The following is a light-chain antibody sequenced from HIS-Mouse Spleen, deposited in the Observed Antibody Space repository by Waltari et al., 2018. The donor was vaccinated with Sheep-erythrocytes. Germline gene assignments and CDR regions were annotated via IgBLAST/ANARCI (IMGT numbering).Light chain of an antibody. CDR2: DVS. Sequence: QSALTQPRSVSGSPGQSVTISCTGTSSDVGGYNYVSWYHQHPGNAPKLMIYDVSKRRSGVPGRFSGSKSGNTASLTISGLQAEDEADYYCCSYAGSYTVVFGGGTKLTVL. J-gene: IGLJ2*01. CDR3: CSYAGSYTVV. V-gene: IGLV2-11*01. CDR1: SSDVGGYNY.